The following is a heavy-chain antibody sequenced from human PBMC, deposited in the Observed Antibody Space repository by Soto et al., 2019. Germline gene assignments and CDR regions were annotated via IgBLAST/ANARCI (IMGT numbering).Heavy chain of an antibody. Sequence: GGSLRLSCAASGFTFSNAWINWVRQAPGKGLEWVGRIKSKTAGGTTDFAAPVKGRFAISRDDSKNMVYLQMNSLKTEDTALYFCTTDSYITIIVTVFDYGGKGTWVPVSP. CDR3: TTDSYITIIVTVFDY. CDR1: GFTFSNAW. V-gene: IGHV3-15*07. J-gene: IGHJ4*02. CDR2: IKSKTAGGTT. D-gene: IGHD3-22*01.